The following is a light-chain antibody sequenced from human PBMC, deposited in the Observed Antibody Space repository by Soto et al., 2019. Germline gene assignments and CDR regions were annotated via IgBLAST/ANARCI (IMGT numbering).Light chain of an antibody. CDR3: SSFTSSTTVV. CDR2: EVS. Sequence: QSALTQPTSVSGSPGQSITISCTGTSSDVGGYNYVSWYQQHPGRAPKLIIYEVSDRPSGISHRFSGSKSGNTASLTISGLQLADEADYYCSSFTSSTTVVFGGGTQLTV. J-gene: IGLJ2*01. V-gene: IGLV2-14*01. CDR1: SSDVGGYNY.